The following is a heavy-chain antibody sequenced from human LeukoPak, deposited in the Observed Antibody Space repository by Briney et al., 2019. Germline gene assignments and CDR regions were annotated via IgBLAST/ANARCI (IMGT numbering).Heavy chain of an antibody. J-gene: IGHJ3*02. Sequence: GGALRLSCAAFGFTFSSYSMNWVRQAPGKGLEWVSSISSSSSYIYYADSVKGRFTISRDNAKNSLYLQMNSLRAEDTAVYYRARGEDSGSFIWGQGTMVTASS. V-gene: IGHV3-21*01. CDR1: GFTFSSYS. D-gene: IGHD3-10*01. CDR3: ARGEDSGSFI. CDR2: ISSSSSYI.